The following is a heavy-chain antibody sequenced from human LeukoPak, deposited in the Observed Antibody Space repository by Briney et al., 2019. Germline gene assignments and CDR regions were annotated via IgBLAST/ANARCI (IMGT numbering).Heavy chain of an antibody. V-gene: IGHV4-39*07. D-gene: IGHD6-13*01. CDR1: GGSISSGSYY. J-gene: IGHJ4*02. CDR3: ARGSGEAGSSWYGY. CDR2: INHSGST. Sequence: PSQTLSLTCTVSGGSISSGSYYWSWIRQPPGKGLEWIGEINHSGSTNYNPSLKSRVTISVDTSKNQFSLKLSSVTAADTAVYYCARGSGEAGSSWYGYWGQGTLVTVSS.